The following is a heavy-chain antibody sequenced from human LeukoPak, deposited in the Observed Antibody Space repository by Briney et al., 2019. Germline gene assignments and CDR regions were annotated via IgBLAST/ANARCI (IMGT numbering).Heavy chain of an antibody. Sequence: ALVKVSCKASGYTFTSYTIHWVRQAPGQRLEWMGRLEWMGWINAGNVNTKYSQKFQGRVTITRDTSASTVYMELSSLRSEDTALYYCARDRYYGSGSYNYFDYWGQGTLVTVSS. CDR1: GYTFTSYT. CDR2: INAGNVNT. J-gene: IGHJ4*02. CDR3: ARDRYYGSGSYNYFDY. D-gene: IGHD3-10*01. V-gene: IGHV1-3*01.